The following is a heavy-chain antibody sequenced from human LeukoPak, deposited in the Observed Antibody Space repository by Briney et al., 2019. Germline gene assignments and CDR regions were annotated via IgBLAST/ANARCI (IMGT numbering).Heavy chain of an antibody. J-gene: IGHJ4*02. Sequence: ASVKVSCKASGYTFTDYYIHWVRQAPGQGLEWMGWINPNSGDTNYAQKFQGRVTMTRDTSISTAYMELSRLRSDDTAVFYCARDGRGYSNGWDLDYWGQGTLVIVSS. CDR2: INPNSGDT. CDR3: ARDGRGYSNGWDLDY. V-gene: IGHV1-2*02. D-gene: IGHD6-19*01. CDR1: GYTFTDYY.